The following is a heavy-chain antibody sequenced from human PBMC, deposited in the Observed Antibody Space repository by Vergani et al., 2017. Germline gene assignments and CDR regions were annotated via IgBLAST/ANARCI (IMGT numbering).Heavy chain of an antibody. Sequence: EVQLVQSGAEVKTPGESLKISCKGSGYSFTSYWIGWVRQMPGKGLGWLGIIYPGDSDTRYSPSFQGLVTISADKSISTAYLQWSSLKASDAAMYYCARRVGYSGYVDAFDFWGQGTMVTVSS. CDR1: GYSFTSYW. D-gene: IGHD5-12*01. CDR3: ARRVGYSGYVDAFDF. J-gene: IGHJ3*01. V-gene: IGHV5-51*03. CDR2: IYPGDSDT.